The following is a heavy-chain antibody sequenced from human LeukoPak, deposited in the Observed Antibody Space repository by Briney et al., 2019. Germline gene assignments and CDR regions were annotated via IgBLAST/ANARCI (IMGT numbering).Heavy chain of an antibody. V-gene: IGHV4-39*01. D-gene: IGHD4-17*01. CDR3: ARDYGDHAFDC. J-gene: IGHJ4*02. CDR1: GGSISRSSYY. CDR2: FYYSGST. Sequence: SETLSLTCTVSGGSISRSSYYCGWIRQPPGKGLEWIGSFYYSGSTYYNPSLKSRVTISVDTYKNQFSLKLSSVTAADTAVYFCARDYGDHAFDCWGPGTLVTVSS.